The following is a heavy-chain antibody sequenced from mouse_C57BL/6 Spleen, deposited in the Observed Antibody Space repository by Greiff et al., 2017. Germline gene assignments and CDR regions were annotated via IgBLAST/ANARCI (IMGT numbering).Heavy chain of an antibody. V-gene: IGHV1-42*01. D-gene: IGHD2-1*01. Sequence: EVKLQESGPELVKPGASVKISCKASGYSFTGYYMNWVKQSPEKSLEWIGENNPSTGGTTYNQKFKAKATLTVDKSSSTAYMQLKSLTSEDSAVYYCARSEGNFAWFAYWGQGTLVTVSA. CDR1: GYSFTGYY. CDR3: ARSEGNFAWFAY. J-gene: IGHJ3*01. CDR2: NNPSTGGT.